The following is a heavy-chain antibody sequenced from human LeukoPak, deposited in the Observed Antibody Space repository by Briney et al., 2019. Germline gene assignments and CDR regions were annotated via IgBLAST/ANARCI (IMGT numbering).Heavy chain of an antibody. CDR2: INHSGST. CDR3: ARVAPYCSSTSCYFDY. CDR1: GGSFSGYY. Sequence: NPSETLSLTCAVYGGSFSGYYWSWIRQPPGKGLEWIGEINHSGSTNYNPSLKSRVTISVDTSKNQFSLKLSSVTAADTAVYYCARVAPYCSSTSCYFDYWGQGTLVTVSS. D-gene: IGHD2-2*01. J-gene: IGHJ4*02. V-gene: IGHV4-34*01.